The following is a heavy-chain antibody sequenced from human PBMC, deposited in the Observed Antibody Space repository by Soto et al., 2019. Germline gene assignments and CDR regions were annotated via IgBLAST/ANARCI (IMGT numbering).Heavy chain of an antibody. CDR1: GGSISSGDYY. J-gene: IGHJ1*01. CDR3: ASQVYCSGGSCYRAEYFQH. D-gene: IGHD2-15*01. CDR2: IYYSGST. Sequence: TLETLSLTCTVSGGSISSGDYYWSWIRQPPGKGLEWIGYIYYSGSTYYNPSLKSRVTISVDTSKNQFSLKLSSVTAADTAVYYCASQVYCSGGSCYRAEYFQHWGQGTLVTVSS. V-gene: IGHV4-30-4*01.